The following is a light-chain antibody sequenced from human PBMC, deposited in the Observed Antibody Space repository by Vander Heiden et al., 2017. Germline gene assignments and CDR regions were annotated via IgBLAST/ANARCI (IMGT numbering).Light chain of an antibody. CDR2: RAC. J-gene: IGKJ2*01. Sequence: RVMTQSPATLSVSTGERATLSCRASQSVGCNLAWYQQKHGPVPRLLRFRACMRATGITDRFSGSGAETECTGTSSSLLSEEVAVYRWQVNKSRRPYTFGPGTKVEIK. CDR3: QVNKSRRPYT. CDR1: QSVGCN. V-gene: IGKV3D-15*01.